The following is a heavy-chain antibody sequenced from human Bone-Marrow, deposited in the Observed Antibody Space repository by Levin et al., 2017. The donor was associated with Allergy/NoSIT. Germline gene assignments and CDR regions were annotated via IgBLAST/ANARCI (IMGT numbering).Heavy chain of an antibody. CDR2: MSGTTGSH. CDR3: AKGTTVYFYYNGMDA. V-gene: IGHV3-23*01. J-gene: IGHJ6*02. D-gene: IGHD2/OR15-2a*01. Sequence: LSLTCVASGFTFNAYAMNWVRRAPGKGLEWVSAMSGTTGSHYYADSVKGRFTISRDSSKNTLFLQMDSLRVEDPATYYCAKGTTVYFYYNGMDAWGQGTTVTVCS. CDR1: GFTFNAYA.